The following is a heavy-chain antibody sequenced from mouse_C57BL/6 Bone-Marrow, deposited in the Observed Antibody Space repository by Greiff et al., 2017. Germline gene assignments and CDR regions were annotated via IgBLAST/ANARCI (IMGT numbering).Heavy chain of an antibody. V-gene: IGHV14-4*01. CDR1: GFNIKDDY. Sequence: VQLQQSGAELVRPGASVKLSCTASGFNIKDDYMHWVKQRPEQGLEWIGWIDPENGDTEYASKVPGKATITADTSSNTAYLQLSSLTSTDTAVYYSTTSPRGSSPCAMDYWGQGTSVTVSA. CDR3: TTSPRGSSPCAMDY. D-gene: IGHD1-1*01. CDR2: IDPENGDT. J-gene: IGHJ4*01.